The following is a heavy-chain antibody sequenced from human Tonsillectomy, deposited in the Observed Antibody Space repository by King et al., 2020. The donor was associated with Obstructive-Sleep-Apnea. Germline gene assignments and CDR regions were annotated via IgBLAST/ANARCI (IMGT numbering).Heavy chain of an antibody. Sequence: QMQLQESGPGLVKPSQTLSLTCTVSGGSISSDSYYWSWIRQHPGKGLEWIGYISFSGSTYYNPSLKSRLTISGDTSNNHFSLKLSSVTAADTAVYYCARHYTSSWLFDPWGQGTLVTVSS. CDR1: GGSISSDSYY. J-gene: IGHJ5*02. V-gene: IGHV4-31*03. D-gene: IGHD6-13*01. CDR3: ARHYTSSWLFDP. CDR2: ISFSGST.